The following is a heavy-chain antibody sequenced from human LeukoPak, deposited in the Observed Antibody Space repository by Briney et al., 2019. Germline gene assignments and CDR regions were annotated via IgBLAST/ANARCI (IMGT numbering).Heavy chain of an antibody. CDR3: ARHFWAARTFDY. CDR2: IYYSGST. J-gene: IGHJ4*02. D-gene: IGHD6-25*01. Sequence: PSETLSLTCTASGGSISSSSYYWGWIRQPPGKGLEWIGSIYYSGSTYYNPSLKSRVTISVDTSKNQFSLKLSSVTAADTAVYYCARHFWAARTFDYWGQGTLVTVSS. V-gene: IGHV4-39*01. CDR1: GGSISSSSYY.